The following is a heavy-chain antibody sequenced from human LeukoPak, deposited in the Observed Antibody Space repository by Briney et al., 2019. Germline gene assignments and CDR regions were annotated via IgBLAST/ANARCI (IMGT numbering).Heavy chain of an antibody. J-gene: IGHJ4*02. Sequence: ASVKVSCKASGYTLTSYGIDWVRQAPGQGLEWMGWISAYNGNTDYAQKFQGRVTVTRDTSTSTVHMELSGLRSEDTAVYYCARDQEAFDYWGQGTLVTVSS. CDR2: ISAYNGNT. V-gene: IGHV1-18*01. CDR1: GYTLTSYG. CDR3: ARDQEAFDY.